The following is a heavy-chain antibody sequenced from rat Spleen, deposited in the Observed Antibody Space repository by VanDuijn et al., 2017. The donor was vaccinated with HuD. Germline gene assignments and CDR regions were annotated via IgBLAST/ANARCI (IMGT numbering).Heavy chain of an antibody. CDR2: ISYDGSST. CDR1: GFTFSDYN. CDR3: ARHLVYGGSLFYFDY. D-gene: IGHD1-11*01. V-gene: IGHV5-7*01. Sequence: EVQLVESGGGLVQPGRSLKLSCAASGFTFSDYNMAWVRQAPKKGLEWVATISYDGSSTYYRDSVQGRFTISRDNAKSTLYLQVDSLRSEDTATYYCARHLVYGGSLFYFDYWGQGVMVTVSS. J-gene: IGHJ2*01.